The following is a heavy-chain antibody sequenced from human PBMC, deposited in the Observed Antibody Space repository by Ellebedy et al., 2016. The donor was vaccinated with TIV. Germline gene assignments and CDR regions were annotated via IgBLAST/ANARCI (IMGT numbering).Heavy chain of an antibody. D-gene: IGHD2-8*01. V-gene: IGHV3-48*04. CDR2: IPSDCRPL. Sequence: GESLKISCAASGFIFSTYNMNWVRQAPGKALEWVSYIPSDCRPLYYADSVKGSFTISRDNAKDSLYLQMNSLRVEDTAVYYCAREGSSTWSDFDSWGQGTLVTVSS. J-gene: IGHJ4*02. CDR3: AREGSSTWSDFDS. CDR1: GFIFSTYN.